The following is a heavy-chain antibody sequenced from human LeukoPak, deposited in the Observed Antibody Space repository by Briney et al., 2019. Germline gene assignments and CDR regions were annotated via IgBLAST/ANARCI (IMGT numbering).Heavy chain of an antibody. CDR1: GFTFSSYA. V-gene: IGHV3-30-3*01. D-gene: IGHD3-22*01. CDR3: ARDLWSSGYHIDY. CDR2: ISYDGSNK. Sequence: GGSLRLCCAASGFTFSSYAMHWVRQAPGKGLEWVAVISYDGSNKYYADSVKGRFTISRDNSKNTLYLQMNSLRAEDTAVYYCARDLWSSGYHIDYWGQGTLVTVSS. J-gene: IGHJ4*02.